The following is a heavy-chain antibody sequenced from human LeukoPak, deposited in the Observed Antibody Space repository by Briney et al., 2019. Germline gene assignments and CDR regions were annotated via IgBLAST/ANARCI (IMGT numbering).Heavy chain of an antibody. Sequence: GYLSLYSAASRFTFSSNAMSRLAPAPGQGLEWVSAPSGIGGITDYADSVKGRFAIARDNSENTLYLQVNGLRAEDTAVYYCARAGVPAATRSDFDYWGQGTLVTVSS. J-gene: IGHJ4*02. CDR2: PSGIGGIT. V-gene: IGHV3-23*01. D-gene: IGHD2-2*01. CDR3: ARAGVPAATRSDFDY. CDR1: RFTFSSNA.